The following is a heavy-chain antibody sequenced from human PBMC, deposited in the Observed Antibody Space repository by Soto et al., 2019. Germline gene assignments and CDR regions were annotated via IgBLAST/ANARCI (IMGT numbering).Heavy chain of an antibody. CDR1: GFTFRSYG. CDR2: ISYDGSNK. CDR3: ASGVVVTATRVFDY. V-gene: IGHV3-30*03. D-gene: IGHD2-15*01. Sequence: ESGGGVVQPGRSLRLSCTASGFTFRSYGMHWVRQAPGKGLEWVSLISYDGSNKYYADSVKGRFTISRDNSKNTLFLQMNSLTTEDTAVYYCASGVVVTATRVFDYWGQGNLVTVSS. J-gene: IGHJ4*02.